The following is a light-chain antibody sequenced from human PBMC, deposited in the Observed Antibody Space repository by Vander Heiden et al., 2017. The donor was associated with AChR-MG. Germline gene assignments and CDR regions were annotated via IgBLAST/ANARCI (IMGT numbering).Light chain of an antibody. V-gene: IGKV1-5*03. CDR2: RAS. CDR1: QTISSW. J-gene: IGKJ1*01. CDR3: HQYKSYPWT. Sequence: DIQMTQSPYTLSASVGDSVTISCRASQTISSWLAWYQQKPGKTPKLLIYRASTLDSGVPSRFSGSGSGTEFNLTISGLQPDDLVTYYCHQYKSYPWTFGQGTKVEIK.